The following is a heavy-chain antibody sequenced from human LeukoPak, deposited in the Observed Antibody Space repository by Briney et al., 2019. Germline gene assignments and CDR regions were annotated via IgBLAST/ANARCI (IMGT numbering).Heavy chain of an antibody. D-gene: IGHD3-10*01. Sequence: GGSLRLSCAASGFTFSSYWMTWVRQAPGKGLEWVANIKQDGSEKYYVDSVKGRFTISRDNAKNSLYLHMNSLRAEDTAIYFCARGSSGIVVRGTAWAWFDPWGQGTLVTVSS. CDR1: GFTFSSYW. CDR2: IKQDGSEK. CDR3: ARGSSGIVVRGTAWAWFDP. J-gene: IGHJ5*02. V-gene: IGHV3-7*05.